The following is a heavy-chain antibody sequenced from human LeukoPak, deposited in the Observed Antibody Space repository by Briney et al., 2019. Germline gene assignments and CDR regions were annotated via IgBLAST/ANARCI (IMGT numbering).Heavy chain of an antibody. J-gene: IGHJ4*02. CDR1: GGTFSSYA. CDR2: IIPIFGTA. V-gene: IGHV1-69*05. CDR3: AGDSSSHSSSWYGFDY. D-gene: IGHD6-13*01. Sequence: SVKVSCKASGGTFSSYAISWVRQAPGQGLEWMGRIIPIFGTANYAQKFQGRVTITTDESTSTAYMELSSLRSEDTAVYYCAGDSSSHSSSWYGFDYWGQGTLVTVSS.